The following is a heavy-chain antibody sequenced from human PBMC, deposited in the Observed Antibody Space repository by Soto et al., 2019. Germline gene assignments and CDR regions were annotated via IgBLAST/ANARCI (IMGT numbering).Heavy chain of an antibody. CDR1: GGSFGGYY. J-gene: IGHJ5*02. V-gene: IGHV4-34*02. CDR2: IDHSGST. D-gene: IGHD3-10*01. Sequence: QVQLQQWGTGLLKPSETLSLTCAVYGGSFGGYYWNWIRQPPGKGLEWIGKIDHSGSTTYTPSLRSRVSISFDTSKNQFSLKVTSVTAADTAVYYCAREGGLTTLRGNWFDPWGQGTLVTVSS. CDR3: AREGGLTTLRGNWFDP.